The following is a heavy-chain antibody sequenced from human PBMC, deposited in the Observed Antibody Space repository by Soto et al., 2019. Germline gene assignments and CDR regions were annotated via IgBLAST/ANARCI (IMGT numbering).Heavy chain of an antibody. CDR2: ISYDGSNK. D-gene: IGHD3-3*01. CDR1: GFTFSSYG. Sequence: PGGSLRLSCAASGFTFSSYGMHWVRQAPGKGLEWVAVISYDGSNKYYADSVKGRFTISRDNSKNTLYLQMNSLRAEDTAVYYCAKDRALTIFGVAINGGMDVWGQGATVTVPS. V-gene: IGHV3-30*18. CDR3: AKDRALTIFGVAINGGMDV. J-gene: IGHJ6*02.